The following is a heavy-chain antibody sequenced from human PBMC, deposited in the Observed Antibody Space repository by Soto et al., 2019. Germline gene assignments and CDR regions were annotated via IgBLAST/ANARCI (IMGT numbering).Heavy chain of an antibody. V-gene: IGHV1-3*01. CDR1: GYTFTSYA. J-gene: IGHJ4*02. CDR2: INAGNGNT. Sequence: QVQLVQSGAEVKKPGASVKVSCKASGYTFTSYAMHWVRQAPGQRLEWMGWINAGNGNTKYPQKFQGRVTITRDTSASTAPSEVTRLRSEDTGVYHRARVLPPAVYLREGTLVTFSS. D-gene: IGHD3-16*01. CDR3: ARVLPPAVY.